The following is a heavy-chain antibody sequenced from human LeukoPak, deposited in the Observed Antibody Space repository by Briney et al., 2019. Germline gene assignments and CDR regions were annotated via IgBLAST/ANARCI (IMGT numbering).Heavy chain of an antibody. V-gene: IGHV4-4*09. J-gene: IGHJ6*03. Sequence: PSETLSLTCTVSGGSMTNYYWNWIRQPPGKGLEWIGYISASGTTNYNPSLMSRVTISVDTSKNQFSLKLSSVTAADTAVYYCARGLRYYYYYMDVWGKGTRSPSP. CDR1: GGSMTNYY. CDR3: ARGLRYYYYYMDV. CDR2: ISASGTT.